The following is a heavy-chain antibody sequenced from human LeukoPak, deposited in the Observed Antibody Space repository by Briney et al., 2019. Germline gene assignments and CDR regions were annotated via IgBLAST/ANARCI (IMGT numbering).Heavy chain of an antibody. V-gene: IGHV4-59*01. J-gene: IGHJ5*02. Sequence: SETLSLTCTVSGGSISSYYWSWIRQPPGKGLEWIGDIYYSGSTNYNPSLKSRVTISVDTSKNQFSLKLSSVTAADTAVYYCARGWIQLWSPTIFNWFDPWGQGTLVTVSS. D-gene: IGHD5-18*01. CDR1: GGSISSYY. CDR2: IYYSGST. CDR3: ARGWIQLWSPTIFNWFDP.